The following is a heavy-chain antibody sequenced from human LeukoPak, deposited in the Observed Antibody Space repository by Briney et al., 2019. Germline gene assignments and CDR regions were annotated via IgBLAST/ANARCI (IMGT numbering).Heavy chain of an antibody. V-gene: IGHV4-34*01. D-gene: IGHD6-13*01. J-gene: IGHJ4*02. CDR2: INHSGST. CDR1: GGSFSGYY. Sequence: SETLSLTCAVYGGSFSGYYWSWIRQPPGKGLEWIGEINHSGSTNYNPSLKSRVTISVDTSKNQFSLKLSSVTAADTAVYYCARGSRAAAAHFDYWGQGTLVTVSS. CDR3: ARGSRAAAAHFDY.